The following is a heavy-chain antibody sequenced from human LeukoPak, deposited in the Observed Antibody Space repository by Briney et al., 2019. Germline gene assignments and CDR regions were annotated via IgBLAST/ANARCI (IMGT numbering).Heavy chain of an antibody. CDR3: AKRGDCTGTNCYTYYLDY. CDR2: IKPDGSEK. D-gene: IGHD2-2*01. J-gene: IGHJ4*02. V-gene: IGHV3-7*02. Sequence: PGGSLRLSCAASGFTFSSYWMDWVRQAPGKGLEWVANIKPDGSEKYYVDSVKGRFTISRDNSKNTLYLQMNSLRAEDTAMYYCAKRGDCTGTNCYTYYLDYWGQGTLVTVSS. CDR1: GFTFSSYW.